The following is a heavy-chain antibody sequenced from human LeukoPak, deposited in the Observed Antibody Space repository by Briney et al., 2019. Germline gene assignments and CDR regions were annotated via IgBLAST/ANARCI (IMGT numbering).Heavy chain of an antibody. Sequence: ASVKVSCKASGGTFSSYAISWVRQAPGQGLEWMGGIIPIFGTANYAQKFQGRVTITADESTSTAYMELSSLRSEDTAVYYCARYYSGWYYFDYWGQGTLVTVSS. D-gene: IGHD6-19*01. J-gene: IGHJ4*02. CDR1: GGTFSSYA. CDR3: ARYYSGWYYFDY. V-gene: IGHV1-69*13. CDR2: IIPIFGTA.